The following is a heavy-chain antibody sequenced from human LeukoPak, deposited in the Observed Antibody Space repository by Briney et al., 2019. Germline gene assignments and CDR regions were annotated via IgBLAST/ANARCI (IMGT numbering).Heavy chain of an antibody. V-gene: IGHV1-46*01. D-gene: IGHD1-26*01. Sequence: ASVKVSCKASGYSFTRYYLHWVRQAPGQGLEWMGIINPSDDTTTHAQKFQGRVTMTSDTSTSTVYMELSSLRSEDTAVYYCARDLRHHSGISVSPFDYWGEGSLVTVSS. J-gene: IGHJ4*02. CDR1: GYSFTRYY. CDR3: ARDLRHHSGISVSPFDY. CDR2: INPSDDTT.